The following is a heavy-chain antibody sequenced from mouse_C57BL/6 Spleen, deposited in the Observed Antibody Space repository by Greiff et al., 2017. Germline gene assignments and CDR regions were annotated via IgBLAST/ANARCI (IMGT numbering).Heavy chain of an antibody. CDR3: ATIYYGNYWYFDV. V-gene: IGHV1-50*01. CDR2: IDPSDSYT. Sequence: QVQLQQPGAELVKPGASVKLSCKASGYTFTSYWMQWVKQRPGQGLEWIGEIDPSDSYTNYNQKFKGKATLTVDTSSSTAYMQLSSLTSEYSAVYYCATIYYGNYWYFDVWGTGTTVTVSS. CDR1: GYTFTSYW. J-gene: IGHJ1*03. D-gene: IGHD2-1*01.